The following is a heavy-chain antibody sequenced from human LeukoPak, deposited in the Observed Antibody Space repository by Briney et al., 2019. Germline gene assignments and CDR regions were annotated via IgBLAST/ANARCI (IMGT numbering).Heavy chain of an antibody. V-gene: IGHV4-59*01. CDR2: IYYSGST. CDR1: GGSFSSYY. J-gene: IGHJ4*02. CDR3: ARSGSGGMDFFDY. Sequence: PSETLSLTCTVSGGSFSSYYWSWIRQPPGKGLEWIGYIYYSGSTNYNPSLKSRVTISVDTSKNQFSLKLSSVTAADTAVYYCARSGSGGMDFFDYWGQGTLVTVSS. D-gene: IGHD6-19*01.